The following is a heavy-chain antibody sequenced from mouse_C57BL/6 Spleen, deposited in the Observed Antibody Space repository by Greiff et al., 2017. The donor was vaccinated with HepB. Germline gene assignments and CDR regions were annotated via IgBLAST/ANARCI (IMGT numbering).Heavy chain of an antibody. Sequence: VQLQQSVAELVRPGASVKLSCTASGFNIKHHYMHWVKQRPEQGLEWIGRIDPANGNTKSAPKFQGKATITADTASNKAYLQLSSLTSEYTAIYYGDRSGIIPSAMDYWGQGTSVTVSS. V-gene: IGHV14-3*01. CDR1: GFNIKHHY. CDR2: IDPANGNT. J-gene: IGHJ4*01. CDR3: DRSGIIPSAMDY. D-gene: IGHD1-3*01.